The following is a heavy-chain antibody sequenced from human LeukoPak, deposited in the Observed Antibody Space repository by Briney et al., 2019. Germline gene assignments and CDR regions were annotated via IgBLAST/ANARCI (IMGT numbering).Heavy chain of an antibody. CDR2: ISYDGSNK. V-gene: IGHV3-30-3*01. J-gene: IGHJ4*02. Sequence: GGSLRLSCAASGFTFSSYAMHWVRQAPGKGLEWVAVISYDGSNKYYADSVKGRFTISRDNSKNTLYLQMNSLRAEDTAVYYCARDPERYQLLPDYWGQGTLDTVSS. D-gene: IGHD2-2*01. CDR1: GFTFSSYA. CDR3: ARDPERYQLLPDY.